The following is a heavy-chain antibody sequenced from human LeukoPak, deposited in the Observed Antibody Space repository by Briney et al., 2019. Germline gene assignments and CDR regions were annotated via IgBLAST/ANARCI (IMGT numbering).Heavy chain of an antibody. CDR1: GYTFTSYG. V-gene: IGHV1-18*01. J-gene: IGHJ4*02. D-gene: IGHD6-13*01. CDR2: ISAYNGNT. Sequence: ASVQVSCKASGYTFTSYGISWVRQASGQGLEWMGWISAYNGNTNYAQKLQGRVTMTTDTSTSTAYMELRSLRSDDTAVYYCARDIAAAGKIDYWGQGTLVTVSS. CDR3: ARDIAAAGKIDY.